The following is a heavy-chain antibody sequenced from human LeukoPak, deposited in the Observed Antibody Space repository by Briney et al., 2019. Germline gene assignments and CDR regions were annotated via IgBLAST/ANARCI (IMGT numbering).Heavy chain of an antibody. CDR1: GFTFSSYG. CDR2: ISYDGSKK. V-gene: IGHV3-30*18. D-gene: IGHD3-3*01. CDR3: AKDMTQFWSGPYY. J-gene: IGHJ4*02. Sequence: GGSLRLSCTASGFTFSSYGMHWVRQAPGKGLEWVTVISYDGSKKYFADSVKGRFTICRDNYKKTLVMQMNSLRAEDTAVYYCAKDMTQFWSGPYYWGQGTLVTVSS.